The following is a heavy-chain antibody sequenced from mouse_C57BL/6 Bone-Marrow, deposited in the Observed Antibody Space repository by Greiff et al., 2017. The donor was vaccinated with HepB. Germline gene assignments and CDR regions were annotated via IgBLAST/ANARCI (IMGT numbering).Heavy chain of an antibody. CDR1: GYTFTDYN. Sequence: EVKLQESGPELVKPGASVKIPCKASGYTFTDYNMDWVKQSHGKSLEWIGDINPNNGGTIYNQKFKGKATLTVDKSSSTAYMELRSLTSEDTAVYYCARGGIPGLRREAWFAYWGQGTLVTVSA. CDR3: ARGGIPGLRREAWFAY. J-gene: IGHJ3*01. CDR2: INPNNGGT. D-gene: IGHD2-4*01. V-gene: IGHV1-18*01.